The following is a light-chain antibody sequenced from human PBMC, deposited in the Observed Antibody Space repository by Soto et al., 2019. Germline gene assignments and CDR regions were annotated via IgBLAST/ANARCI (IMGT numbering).Light chain of an antibody. V-gene: IGKV3-15*01. CDR3: QQCNNWPIT. CDR2: RAS. J-gene: IGKJ5*01. Sequence: EVVLTHSPATLSVSPGEGATLSCRASQSVNVLLAWYQRKPGQAPRLLIYRASTRATGVPARFSGSGSETEFTLTISNLQSEDFALYYCQQCNNWPITFGQGTRLEIK. CDR1: QSVNVL.